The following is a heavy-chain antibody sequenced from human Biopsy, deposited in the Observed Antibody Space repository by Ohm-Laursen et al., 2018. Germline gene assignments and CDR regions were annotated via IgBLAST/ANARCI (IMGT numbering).Heavy chain of an antibody. CDR1: GDSISSYY. J-gene: IGHJ2*01. D-gene: IGHD3-22*01. CDR2: VYYTGST. V-gene: IGHV4-59*01. Sequence: TLSLTCTVSGDSISSYYWSWIRQPPGKGLEWIGYVYYTGSTDYNPSLQSRATIPVDTSKNHFSLRLRSVTPADTAIYYCARDRGYYSDRTVPGYFDLWGRGTLVTVSS. CDR3: ARDRGYYSDRTVPGYFDL.